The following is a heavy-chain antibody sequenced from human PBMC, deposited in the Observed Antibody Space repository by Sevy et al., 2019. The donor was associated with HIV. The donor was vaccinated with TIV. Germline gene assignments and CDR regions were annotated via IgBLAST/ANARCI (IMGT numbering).Heavy chain of an antibody. CDR2: INHTGTL. J-gene: IGHJ4*02. CDR3: XXXXXXXXXXXXXTVPFDY. V-gene: IGHV4-34*01. D-gene: IGHD2-8*02. Sequence: SETLSLTCAVYGGSFSGYFWNWIRQSPGKGLEWIGEINHTGTLKYNPSLKSRVTISVDASKNQLSLHLSSVTAADTXXXXXXXXXXXXXXXXXXTVPFDYWGQGTLVTVSS. CDR1: GGSFSGYF.